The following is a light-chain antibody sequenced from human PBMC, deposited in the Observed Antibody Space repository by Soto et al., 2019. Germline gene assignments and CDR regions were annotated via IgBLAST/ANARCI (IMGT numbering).Light chain of an antibody. CDR1: SSNIGSNY. CDR2: KNN. V-gene: IGLV1-47*01. CDR3: AAWDDSVSVL. Sequence: QSVLTQPPSASGSPGQRVTISCSGSSSNIGSNYVYWYQQLPGTAPKLLIYKNNQRPSGVPDRFSGSKSGTSASLAISGLRSEDEAHYYCAAWDDSVSVLFGGGTKLTVL. J-gene: IGLJ2*01.